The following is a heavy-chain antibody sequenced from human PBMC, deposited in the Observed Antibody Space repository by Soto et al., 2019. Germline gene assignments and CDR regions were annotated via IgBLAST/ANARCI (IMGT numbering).Heavy chain of an antibody. J-gene: IGHJ4*02. Sequence: PGAALKFPCKVSDNTFTSYGTGWVRQMPGKGLEWMGIIYPGDSHTKYSPSFQGQVTFSVDKSINTAFLQWSSLKASDTAIYYCARRLMAGTFDYWGQGTLVTVSS. V-gene: IGHV5-51*01. CDR1: DNTFTSYG. CDR2: IYPGDSHT. CDR3: ARRLMAGTFDY. D-gene: IGHD1-7*01.